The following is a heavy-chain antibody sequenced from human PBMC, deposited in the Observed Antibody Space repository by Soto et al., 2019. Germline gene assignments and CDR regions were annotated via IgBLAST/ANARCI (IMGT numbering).Heavy chain of an antibody. J-gene: IGHJ4*02. CDR1: GFTFDDDA. Sequence: GGSLRLSCAASGFTFDDDAMHWVRQAPGKGLEWVSGISWNSGSIGYADSVKGRFTISRDNAKNSLYLQMNSLRAEDTALYYCAKGPMAVAGYFDYWGQGTLVTVSS. CDR2: ISWNSGSI. CDR3: AKGPMAVAGYFDY. D-gene: IGHD6-19*01. V-gene: IGHV3-9*01.